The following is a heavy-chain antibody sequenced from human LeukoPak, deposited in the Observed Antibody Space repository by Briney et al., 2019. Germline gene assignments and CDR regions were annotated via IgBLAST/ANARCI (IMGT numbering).Heavy chain of an antibody. Sequence: PGGSLRLSCAASGITFSSSWMTWVRQAPGKGLEWVASINQDGGEIHYVDSVKGRFTISRDNAKNSLYLQMNSLTAEDTAVHYCVRAHHPGGWFDPWGQGTLVTVSS. V-gene: IGHV3-7*04. J-gene: IGHJ5*02. CDR1: GITFSSSW. CDR2: INQDGGEI. CDR3: VRAHHPGGWFDP. D-gene: IGHD3-10*01.